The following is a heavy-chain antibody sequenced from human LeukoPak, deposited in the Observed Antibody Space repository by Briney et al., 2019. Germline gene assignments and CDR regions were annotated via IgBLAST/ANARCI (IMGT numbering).Heavy chain of an antibody. D-gene: IGHD3-10*01. CDR2: VNSDGSST. V-gene: IGHV3-74*01. CDR1: GFTFSSYW. Sequence: GGSLRLSCAASGFTFSSYWMHWVRQPPGKGLVWVSRVNSDGSSTTYADSVKGRFTISRDNAKNTLYLQMNSLRAEDTAVYYCARDYYDSGKTRWFDLWGQGTLVTVSS. J-gene: IGHJ5*02. CDR3: ARDYYDSGKTRWFDL.